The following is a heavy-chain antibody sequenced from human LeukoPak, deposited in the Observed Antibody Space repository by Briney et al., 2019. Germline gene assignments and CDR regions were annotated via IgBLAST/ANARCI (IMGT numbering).Heavy chain of an antibody. J-gene: IGHJ4*02. D-gene: IGHD3-22*01. CDR3: ARVIGNDYYDSSGYYFFDY. V-gene: IGHV4-59*12. CDR1: GGSISSYY. CDR2: IYYSGST. Sequence: PSETLSLTCTVSGGSISSYYWSWIRQPPGKGLEWIGYIYYSGSTNYNPSLKSRVTISVDTSKNQFSLKLSSVTAADTAVYYCARVIGNDYYDSSGYYFFDYWGQGTLVTVSS.